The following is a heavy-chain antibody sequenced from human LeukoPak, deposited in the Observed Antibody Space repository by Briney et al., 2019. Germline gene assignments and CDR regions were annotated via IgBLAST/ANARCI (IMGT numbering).Heavy chain of an antibody. Sequence: GGSLRLSCAASGFTFSSYAMSWVRQAPGKGLEWVSAISGSGGGTYYADSVKGRFTISRDNSKNTLYLQMNSLRAEDTAVYYCAKSPGYYDSSGYYYWWGQGTLVTVSS. CDR3: AKSPGYYDSSGYYYW. V-gene: IGHV3-23*01. CDR1: GFTFSSYA. CDR2: ISGSGGGT. J-gene: IGHJ4*02. D-gene: IGHD3-22*01.